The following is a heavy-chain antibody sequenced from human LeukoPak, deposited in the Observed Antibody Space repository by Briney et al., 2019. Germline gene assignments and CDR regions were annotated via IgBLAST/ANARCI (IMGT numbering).Heavy chain of an antibody. D-gene: IGHD3-3*01. CDR1: GFTFSSYG. J-gene: IGHJ3*02. CDR2: IRYDGSNK. Sequence: GGSLRLSCAASGFTFSSYGMHWVRQAPGKGLEWVAFIRYDGSNKYYADSVKGRFTISRDNSKNTLYLQMSSLRAEDTAVYYCANSAIFGVVILGAFDIWGQGTMVTVSS. CDR3: ANSAIFGVVILGAFDI. V-gene: IGHV3-30*02.